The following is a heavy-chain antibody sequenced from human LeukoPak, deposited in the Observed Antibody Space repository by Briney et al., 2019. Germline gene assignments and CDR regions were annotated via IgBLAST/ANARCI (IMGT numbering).Heavy chain of an antibody. CDR1: GYTFTSYG. V-gene: IGHV1-18*01. CDR2: ISAYNGNT. D-gene: IGHD3-16*01. Sequence: ASVKVSCKASGYTFTSYGISWVRQAPGQGLEWMGWISAYNGNTNYAQKLQGRVTMTTDTSTSTAYMELRSLRSDDTAVYYCARRAFVFHERGNAFDIWGQGTLVTVSS. CDR3: ARRAFVFHERGNAFDI. J-gene: IGHJ4*02.